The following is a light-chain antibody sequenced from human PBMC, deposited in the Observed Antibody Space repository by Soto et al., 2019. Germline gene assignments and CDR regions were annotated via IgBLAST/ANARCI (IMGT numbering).Light chain of an antibody. J-gene: IGKJ5*01. CDR3: QQRGSWPPT. CDR2: DTS. Sequence: EIVMTQSPATLSVSPGERATLFCRASQSISSSYLAWYQQKPGRAPRLLIHDTSNRATGVPARFSGSGSGTDFTLTISSLEPEDFGVYYCQQRGSWPPTFGQGTRLEI. V-gene: IGKV3D-20*02. CDR1: QSISSSY.